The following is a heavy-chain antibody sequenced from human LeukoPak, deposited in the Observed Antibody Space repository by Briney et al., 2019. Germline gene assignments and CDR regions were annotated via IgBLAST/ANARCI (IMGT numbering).Heavy chain of an antibody. CDR1: GLTLGRSV. V-gene: IGHV3-23*01. Sequence: GGSLSLSCAASGLTLGRSVMSWFPQRPGKGLEWVATIAVDTYHADSVKGRFTISRDNSKNTLFLQMSSLRAEDTAVYYCAKDLGRRVTAIDYWGQGTLVTVSS. CDR2: IAVDT. D-gene: IGHD2-21*02. CDR3: AKDLGRRVTAIDY. J-gene: IGHJ4*02.